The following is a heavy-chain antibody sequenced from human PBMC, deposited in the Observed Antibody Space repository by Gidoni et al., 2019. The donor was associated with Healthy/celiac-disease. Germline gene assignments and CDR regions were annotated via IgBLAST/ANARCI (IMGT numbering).Heavy chain of an antibody. CDR1: GFTFSNAW. D-gene: IGHD3-10*01. CDR2: IRSKPDGGTT. J-gene: IGHJ6*03. Sequence: EVQLVESGGGWVKPGGSLGLSGAASGFTFSNAWMTWVRQAPGKGLEWVGRIRSKPDGGTTDYAAPVKGRFTISRDDSKNTLYLQMNSLKTEDSAVYYCTTYYGSGTYLYYYYYMDVWGKGTTVTVSS. CDR3: TTYYGSGTYLYYYYYMDV. V-gene: IGHV3-15*01.